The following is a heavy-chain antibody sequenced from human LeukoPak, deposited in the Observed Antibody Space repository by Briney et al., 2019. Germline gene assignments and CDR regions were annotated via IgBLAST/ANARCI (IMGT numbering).Heavy chain of an antibody. J-gene: IGHJ6*03. V-gene: IGHV1-69*05. Sequence: SSVKVSCKASGGTFSSYAISWVRQAPGQGLEWMGGIIPIFGTANYAQKFQGRVTITTDESTSTAYMELSSLRSEDTAVYYCAREGWDLGYYYYMDVWGKGTTVTVSS. CDR3: AREGWDLGYYYYMDV. D-gene: IGHD1-26*01. CDR1: GGTFSSYA. CDR2: IIPIFGTA.